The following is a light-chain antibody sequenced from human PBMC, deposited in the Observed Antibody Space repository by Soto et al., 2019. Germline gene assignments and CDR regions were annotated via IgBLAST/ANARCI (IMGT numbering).Light chain of an antibody. Sequence: DIQMTQSPSSLSASVGDRVTITCRASQGIRTDLGWFQQKPGKAPKRLMYAASSLQRGVPSRFSGSGSGTEFTLTISSLQPEDFATYYCQQYKTSPPTFGQGTKLEIK. CDR3: QQYKTSPPT. CDR2: AAS. J-gene: IGKJ2*01. V-gene: IGKV1-17*01. CDR1: QGIRTD.